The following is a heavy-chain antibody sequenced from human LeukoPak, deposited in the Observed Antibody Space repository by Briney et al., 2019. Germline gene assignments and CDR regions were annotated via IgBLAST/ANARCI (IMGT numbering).Heavy chain of an antibody. J-gene: IGHJ4*02. CDR3: ARDLTTGTTGNLDY. CDR1: GYTFTGYY. V-gene: IGHV1-2*02. D-gene: IGHD1-1*01. CDR2: INPNSGGT. Sequence: GASVKVSCKASGYTFTGYYMHWVRQAPGQGLEWMGWINPNSGGTNYAQKFQGRVTTTRDTSISTAYMELSRLRSDDTAVYYCARDLTTGTTGNLDYWGQGTLVTVSS.